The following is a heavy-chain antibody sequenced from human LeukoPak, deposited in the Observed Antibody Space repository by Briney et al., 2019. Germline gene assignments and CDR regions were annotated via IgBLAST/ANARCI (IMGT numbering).Heavy chain of an antibody. CDR2: IYSGGST. D-gene: IGHD2-2*01. CDR3: AREVLGYCSSTSCYGNWFDP. J-gene: IGHJ5*02. V-gene: IGHV3-53*01. Sequence: GGSLRLSCAASGFTVSSNYMSWVRQAPGKGLEWVSVIYSGGSTYYADSVKGRFTISRDNSKNTLYLQMNSLRAEDTAVYYCAREVLGYCSSTSCYGNWFDPWGQGTLVTVSS. CDR1: GFTVSSNY.